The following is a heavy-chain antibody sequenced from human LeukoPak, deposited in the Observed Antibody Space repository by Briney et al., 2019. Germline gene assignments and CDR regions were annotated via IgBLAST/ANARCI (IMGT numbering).Heavy chain of an antibody. Sequence: GGSLRLSCAVSGFSVSGYRMTWVRQAPGKGLEWVANIKQDGSEKNYVDFVKGRFTISRDNAENSLFLQMNSLRVEDTAVYYCAREWQGGIAAAGTRIEGDYWGQGTLVAVSS. J-gene: IGHJ4*02. CDR3: AREWQGGIAAAGTRIEGDY. CDR1: GFSVSGYR. V-gene: IGHV3-7*01. CDR2: IKQDGSEK. D-gene: IGHD6-13*01.